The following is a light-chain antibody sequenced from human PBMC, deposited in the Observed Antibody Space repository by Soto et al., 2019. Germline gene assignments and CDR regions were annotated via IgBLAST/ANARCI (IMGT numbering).Light chain of an antibody. CDR1: QTMTRAY. CDR2: AAS. J-gene: IGKJ2*01. Sequence: EIVLMQSPGTLSLSPGERATLSCRASQTMTRAYVAWYQQKPGQAPKLLIYAASYRATGISDKFSGSGSGTDFSLTISSLEPEDSAVYYCHQYHSPPQTFGQGTKVEIK. CDR3: HQYHSPPQT. V-gene: IGKV3-20*01.